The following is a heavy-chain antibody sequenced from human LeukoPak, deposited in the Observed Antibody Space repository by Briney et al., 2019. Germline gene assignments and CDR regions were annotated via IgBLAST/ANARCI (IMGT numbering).Heavy chain of an antibody. CDR1: GLTFSTSG. J-gene: IGHJ4*02. Sequence: GGSLRLSCTASGLTFSTSGFNWVRQAPGKGLEWVASIGPTGSDRYHADSIKGRFTISRDNANNFLYLQMSSLRAEDTAVYYCATETNGRHYDYWGQGTLLTVSS. CDR3: ATETNGRHYDY. CDR2: IGPTGSDR. D-gene: IGHD1-14*01. V-gene: IGHV3-21*06.